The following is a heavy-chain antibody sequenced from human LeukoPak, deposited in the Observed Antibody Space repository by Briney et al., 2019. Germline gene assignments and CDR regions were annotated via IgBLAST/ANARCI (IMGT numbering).Heavy chain of an antibody. CDR1: GFTFSNYW. J-gene: IGHJ4*02. CDR2: IDRDGSRI. D-gene: IGHD4-23*01. V-gene: IGHV3-74*01. CDR3: VRGNDYGGPHY. Sequence: GSLRLSCAVSGFTFSNYWMHWVRQAPGKGLVWVSRIDRDGSRINYADSVKGRFTISRDNGKSTLFLQMNSLRAEDAAVYYCVRGNDYGGPHYWGQGTLVTVSS.